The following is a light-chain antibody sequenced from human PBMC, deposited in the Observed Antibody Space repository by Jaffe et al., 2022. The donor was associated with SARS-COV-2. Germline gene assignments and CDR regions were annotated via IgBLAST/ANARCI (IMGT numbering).Light chain of an antibody. Sequence: QSALTQPASVSGSPGQSITISCTGTSSDVGSYNLVSWYQQHPGKAPQLMIYADSKRPSGVSNRFSGSKSGNTASLTISGLQAEDEADYYCCSFAGSGTYVFGTGTKVTVL. J-gene: IGLJ1*01. CDR3: CSFAGSGTYV. CDR2: ADS. CDR1: SSDVGSYNL. V-gene: IGLV2-23*01.